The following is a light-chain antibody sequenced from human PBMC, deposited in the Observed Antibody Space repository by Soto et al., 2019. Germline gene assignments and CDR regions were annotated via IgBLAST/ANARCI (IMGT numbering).Light chain of an antibody. CDR1: SSDVGAYNY. CDR3: CSLAGGNIFRV. V-gene: IGLV2-11*01. Sequence: QSALTQPRSVSGSPGQSVTISCTGTSSDVGAYNYVSWYQHHPGKAPKFIIFDVSSRPSGVPDRFSGSKSGNTAYLTISGLQAEDEADYYCCSLAGGNIFRVFGGGTKLTV. CDR2: DVS. J-gene: IGLJ2*01.